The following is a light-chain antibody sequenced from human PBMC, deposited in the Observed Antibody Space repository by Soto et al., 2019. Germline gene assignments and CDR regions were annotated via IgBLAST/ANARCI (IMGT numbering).Light chain of an antibody. Sequence: DIQMTQSPSTLSASVGDRVTITCRASQSISSWLAWYQQKPGKAPKLLIYDASSLESGVPSRFSGRRSGTEFTLTISSLQSEDFAVYYCQQYNNWPWTFGQGTKVDI. J-gene: IGKJ1*01. V-gene: IGKV1-5*01. CDR1: QSISSW. CDR3: QQYNNWPWT. CDR2: DAS.